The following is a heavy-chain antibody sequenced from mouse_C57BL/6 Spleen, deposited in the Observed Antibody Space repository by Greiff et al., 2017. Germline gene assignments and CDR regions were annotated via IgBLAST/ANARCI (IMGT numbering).Heavy chain of an antibody. V-gene: IGHV10-1*01. CDR2: IRSKSNNYAT. D-gene: IGHD4-1*01. CDR3: VRPLNWDGGYFDV. Sequence: EVQLQESGGGLVQPKGSLKLSCAASGFSFNTYAMNWVRQAPGKGLEWVARIRSKSNNYATYYADSVKDRFTISRDDSESMLYLQMNNLKTEDTAMYYCVRPLNWDGGYFDVWGTGTTVTVSS. CDR1: GFSFNTYA. J-gene: IGHJ1*03.